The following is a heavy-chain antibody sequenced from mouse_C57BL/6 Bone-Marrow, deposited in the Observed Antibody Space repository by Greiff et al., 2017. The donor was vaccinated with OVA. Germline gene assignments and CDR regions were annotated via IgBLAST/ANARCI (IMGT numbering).Heavy chain of an antibody. CDR1: GYSITSGYY. CDR3: SISKGFAY. J-gene: IGHJ3*01. D-gene: IGHD2-5*01. CDR2: ISYAGSN. V-gene: IGHV3-6*01. Sequence: EVQLVESGPGLVQPSQSLSLTCSVSGYSITSGYYWNWIRQLPGNKMGWVGYISYAGSNNYNPSLKNRTSLTRDTSKNQFFLKLNSVAAEDTTTYYGSISKGFAYWGQGTLVTVSA.